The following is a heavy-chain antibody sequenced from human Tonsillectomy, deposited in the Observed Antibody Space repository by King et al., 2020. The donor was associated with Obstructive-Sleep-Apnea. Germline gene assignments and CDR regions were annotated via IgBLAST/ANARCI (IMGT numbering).Heavy chain of an antibody. V-gene: IGHV2-5*02. J-gene: IGHJ4*02. CDR1: GFSLSTSGVG. Sequence: TLKESGPTLVKPPQTLTLTCTFSGFSLSTSGVGVGWIRQTPGKALEWLALIYWDDDKRYSPSLKSRLAITKDSSKNLVVLTMTNMDPVDTATYYCARRDYYGSGTYYDFQTKDYFDYWGQGTLVTVSS. CDR3: ARRDYYGSGTYYDFQTKDYFDY. D-gene: IGHD3-10*01. CDR2: IYWDDDK.